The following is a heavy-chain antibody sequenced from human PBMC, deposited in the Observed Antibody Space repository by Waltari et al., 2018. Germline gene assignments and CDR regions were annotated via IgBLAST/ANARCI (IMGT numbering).Heavy chain of an antibody. D-gene: IGHD5-18*01. CDR2: MYPPGSA. CDR3: ATARDEHTAMVYFDN. J-gene: IGHJ4*02. Sequence: EVKLVESGGGLVHPGGSLRPSGVASGTAVLHTHLSWVRQAPGKGLEWVSIMYPPGSAYNADSVEGRFTISRDISKNMVHLQMNRLRLEDSATYYCATARDEHTAMVYFDNWGQGTLVSVSS. V-gene: IGHV3-66*02. CDR1: GTAVLHTH.